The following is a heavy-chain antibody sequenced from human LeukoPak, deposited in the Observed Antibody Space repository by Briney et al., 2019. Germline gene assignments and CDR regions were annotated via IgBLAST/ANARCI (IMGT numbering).Heavy chain of an antibody. J-gene: IGHJ3*02. D-gene: IGHD3-22*01. Sequence: ASVKVSCKASGYTFTSYGISWVRQAPGQGLEWMGWISAYNGNTNYAQKLQGRVTMTTDTSTSTAYMELRSLRSDDTAVYYCARDLAPGYYDSSGYYKDAFDIWGQGTMVTVSS. CDR1: GYTFTSYG. V-gene: IGHV1-18*01. CDR2: ISAYNGNT. CDR3: ARDLAPGYYDSSGYYKDAFDI.